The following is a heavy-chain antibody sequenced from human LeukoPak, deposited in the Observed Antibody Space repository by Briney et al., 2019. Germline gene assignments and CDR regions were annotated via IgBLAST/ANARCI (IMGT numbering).Heavy chain of an antibody. Sequence: ASVKVSCRASGYTFTGYAINWVRQATGQGFEWMGWMNPNSGNTGYAQKFQGRVTMTRNTSISTAYMELSSLRSEDTAVYYCASYEYSSSSNFDYWGQGTLVTVSS. V-gene: IGHV1-8*01. J-gene: IGHJ4*02. CDR1: GYTFTGYA. D-gene: IGHD6-6*01. CDR3: ASYEYSSSSNFDY. CDR2: MNPNSGNT.